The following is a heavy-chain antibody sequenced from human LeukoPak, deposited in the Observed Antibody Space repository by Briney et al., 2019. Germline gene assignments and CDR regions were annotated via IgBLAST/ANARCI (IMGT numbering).Heavy chain of an antibody. J-gene: IGHJ6*03. CDR3: AKDVRQQLVPWSYYYYYYYMDV. CDR1: GFTFDDYA. Sequence: PGRSLRLSCAASGFTFDDYAMHWVRQAPGKGLEWVSGISWNSGSIGYADSVKGRFTISRDNAKNTLYLQMNSLRAEDTAVYYCAKDVRQQLVPWSYYYYYYYMDVWGKGTTVTISS. V-gene: IGHV3-9*01. D-gene: IGHD6-13*01. CDR2: ISWNSGSI.